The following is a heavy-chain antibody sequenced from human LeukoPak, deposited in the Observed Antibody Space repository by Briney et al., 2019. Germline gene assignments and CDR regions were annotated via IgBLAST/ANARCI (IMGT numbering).Heavy chain of an antibody. CDR2: IDPSDSYT. Sequence: GASLKISCKSSGSSFTRYWISWVRQMPGKGLERMGRIDPSDSYTNYSPSFQGHVTISADKSISTAYLQWSSLKASDTAMFYCARPSVDGSGSYPYWGQGTLVTVSS. D-gene: IGHD3-10*01. J-gene: IGHJ4*02. CDR1: GSSFTRYW. CDR3: ARPSVDGSGSYPY. V-gene: IGHV5-10-1*01.